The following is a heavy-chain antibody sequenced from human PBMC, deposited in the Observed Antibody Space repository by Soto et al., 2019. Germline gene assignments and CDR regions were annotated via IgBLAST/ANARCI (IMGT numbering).Heavy chain of an antibody. J-gene: IGHJ6*02. Sequence: PGGSLRLSCAASGFIFSTYAIHWVRQAPGKGPEWVAVISHDGSNKYHTDSVRGRFTISRDNSENTVYLQMNSLRVEDTAVYYCSRGNFFNQKGHVTVYSSSWLGYYYYYYGMDVWGQGTTVTVSS. D-gene: IGHD6-13*01. V-gene: IGHV3-30-3*01. CDR1: GFIFSTYA. CDR2: ISHDGSNK. CDR3: SRGNFFNQKGHVTVYSSSWLGYYYYYYGMDV.